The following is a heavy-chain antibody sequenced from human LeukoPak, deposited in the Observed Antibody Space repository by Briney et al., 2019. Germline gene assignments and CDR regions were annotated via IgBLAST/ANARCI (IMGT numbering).Heavy chain of an antibody. V-gene: IGHV3-53*01. D-gene: IGHD1-26*01. CDR2: LYSGGST. CDR3: ASSGNYYPYLLDY. J-gene: IGHJ4*02. CDR1: EFIVSSNY. Sequence: GGSLRLSCAASEFIVSSNYMSWVRQAPGKGLEWVSVLYSGGSTYYADSVKGRFTISRDNSKNTLYLQMNSLRAEDTAVYYCASSGNYYPYLLDYWGRGTLVTVSS.